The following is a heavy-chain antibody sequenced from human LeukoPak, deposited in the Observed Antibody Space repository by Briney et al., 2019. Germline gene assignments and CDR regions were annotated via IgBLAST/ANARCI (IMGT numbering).Heavy chain of an antibody. CDR3: ARDVRTYSSSSYYYGMDV. CDR2: IYSGGST. CDR1: GFTVSSNY. Sequence: GGSLRLSCAASGFTVSSNYMNWVRQAPGKGLEWVSVIYSGGSTYYADSVKGRFTISRDNSKNTVYLQMNSLRAEDTAVYYCARDVRTYSSSSYYYGMDVWGQGTSVTVSS. V-gene: IGHV3-66*01. D-gene: IGHD6-6*01. J-gene: IGHJ6*02.